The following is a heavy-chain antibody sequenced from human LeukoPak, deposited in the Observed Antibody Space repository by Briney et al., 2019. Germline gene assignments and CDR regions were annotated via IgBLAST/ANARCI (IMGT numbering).Heavy chain of an antibody. V-gene: IGHV4-39*01. Sequence: SETLSLTCTVSGGSISTTSYYWGRIRQPPGKGLEWIGSIYYSGSTYYNPSLNSRVTISVDTSRKQFSLKLSSVTAADTAVYYCARHVRWLQLTLYFDIWGRGTLVTVSS. CDR2: IYYSGST. CDR1: GGSISTTSYY. CDR3: ARHVRWLQLTLYFDI. D-gene: IGHD5-24*01. J-gene: IGHJ2*01.